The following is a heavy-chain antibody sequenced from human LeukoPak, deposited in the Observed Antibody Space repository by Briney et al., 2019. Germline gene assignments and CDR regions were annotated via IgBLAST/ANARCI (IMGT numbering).Heavy chain of an antibody. CDR1: GFTFISYS. D-gene: IGHD6-19*01. Sequence: GGSLRHSCAASGFTFISYSMNWVRQAPGKGLEWVSSISSSSSYIYYADSVKGRFTISRDNAKNSLYLQMNSLRAEDTAVYYCARDRGIAVAGVIYWGRGTLVAVSP. CDR2: ISSSSSYI. J-gene: IGHJ4*02. CDR3: ARDRGIAVAGVIY. V-gene: IGHV3-21*01.